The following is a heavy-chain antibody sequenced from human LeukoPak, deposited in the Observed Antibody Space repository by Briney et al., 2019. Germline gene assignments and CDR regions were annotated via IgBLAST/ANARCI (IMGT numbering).Heavy chain of an antibody. CDR3: ARDDPYDFFMDV. CDR2: MSSNGSST. D-gene: IGHD3-3*01. Sequence: GGSLRLSCSASGFTFISDAMHCVRQAPRKGLEHVSAMSSNGSSTYYAGSEKGRFTISRENYKNTLYLQMNSLRAEDTAVYYCARDDPYDFFMDVWGQGTTVTVSS. J-gene: IGHJ6*02. CDR1: GFTFISDA. V-gene: IGHV3-64*04.